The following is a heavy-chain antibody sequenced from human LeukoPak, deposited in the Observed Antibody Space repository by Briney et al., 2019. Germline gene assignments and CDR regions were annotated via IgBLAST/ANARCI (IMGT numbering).Heavy chain of an antibody. J-gene: IGHJ4*02. V-gene: IGHV4-34*01. D-gene: IGHD1-14*01. CDR3: ATLPPNPNRPDY. CDR2: INRSGST. Sequence: SETLSLTCAVYGGSFSGYYWSWIRQPPGKGLEWIGEINRSGSTNYNPSLKSRVTISVDTSKNQFSLKLSSVTAADTAVYYCATLPPNPNRPDYWGQGTRVTVSS. CDR1: GGSFSGYY.